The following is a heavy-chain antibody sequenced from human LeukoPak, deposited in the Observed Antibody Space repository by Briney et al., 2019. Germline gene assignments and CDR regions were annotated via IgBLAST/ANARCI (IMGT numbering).Heavy chain of an antibody. CDR1: GGSSNSSSYY. D-gene: IGHD3-22*01. CDR3: ARFAHYESSGAIDY. J-gene: IGHJ4*02. CDR2: IYYSGST. Sequence: SSETLSLTCTVSGGSSNSSSYYWGWIRQPPGKGLEWIGSIYYSGSTYYNPSLKSRVTISVDTPKNQFSLTLSSVTAADTAVHYCARFAHYESSGAIDYWGQGTLVTVSS. V-gene: IGHV4-39*01.